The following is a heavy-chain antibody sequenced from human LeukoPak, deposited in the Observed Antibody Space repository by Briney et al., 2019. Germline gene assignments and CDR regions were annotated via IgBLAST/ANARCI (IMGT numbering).Heavy chain of an antibody. J-gene: IGHJ4*02. D-gene: IGHD2-15*01. CDR1: GFTFSNYP. CDR3: AREEGGPGFDY. V-gene: IGHV3-21*01. Sequence: GGSLRLSCAASGFTFSNYPIHWVRQAPGKGPGWVSSISTSSSYIYYADSVKGRFTISRDNAKNSLYLQMNSLRAEDTAVYYCAREEGGPGFDYWGQGALVSVSS. CDR2: ISTSSSYI.